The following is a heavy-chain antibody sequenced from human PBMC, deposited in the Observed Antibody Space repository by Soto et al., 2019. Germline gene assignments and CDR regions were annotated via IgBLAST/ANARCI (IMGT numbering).Heavy chain of an antibody. D-gene: IGHD3-16*02. V-gene: IGHV4-4*02. Sequence: QVQLQESGPGLVKPSGTLSLTCAVSSGSISSSNWWSWVRQPPGKGLEGIGEIYHSGSTNYNPSLKSRVTISVDKSKNQFSLKLSSVTAADTAVYYCASDRYDYIWGSYRPPAYWGQGTLVTVSS. CDR1: SGSISSSNW. CDR2: IYHSGST. CDR3: ASDRYDYIWGSYRPPAY. J-gene: IGHJ4*02.